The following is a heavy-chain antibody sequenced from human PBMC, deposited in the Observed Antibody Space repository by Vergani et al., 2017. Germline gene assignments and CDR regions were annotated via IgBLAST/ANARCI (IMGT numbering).Heavy chain of an antibody. CDR1: GFTFDDYA. CDR2: ISWNSGSI. D-gene: IGHD6-19*01. CDR3: AKGTGIAVDDAFDI. Sequence: EVQLVESGGGLVQPGRSLRLSCAASGFTFDDYAMHWVRQAPGKGLEWVSGISWNSGSIGYADSVKGRFTISRDNAKNSLYLQMNSRRAEDTALYYCAKGTGIAVDDAFDIWGQGTMVTVSS. V-gene: IGHV3-9*01. J-gene: IGHJ3*02.